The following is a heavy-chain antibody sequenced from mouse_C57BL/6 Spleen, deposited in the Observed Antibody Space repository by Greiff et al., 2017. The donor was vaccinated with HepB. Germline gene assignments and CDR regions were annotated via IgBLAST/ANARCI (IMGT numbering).Heavy chain of an antibody. J-gene: IGHJ2*01. D-gene: IGHD1-1*01. CDR1: GYAFSSSW. CDR2: IYPGDGDT. Sequence: QVLLQQSGPELVKPGASVKISCKASGYAFSSSWMNWVKQRPGKGLEWIGRIYPGDGDTNYNGKFKGKATLTADKSSSTAYMQLSSLTSEDSAVYFCARGGDGSYYFDYWGQGTTLTVSS. V-gene: IGHV1-82*01. CDR3: ARGGDGSYYFDY.